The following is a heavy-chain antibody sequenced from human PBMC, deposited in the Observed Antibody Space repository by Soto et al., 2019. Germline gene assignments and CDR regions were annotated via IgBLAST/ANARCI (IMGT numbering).Heavy chain of an antibody. Sequence: ASVKVSCKASGYTFTSYAMHWVLQAPGQRLEWMGWINAGNGNTKYSQKFQGRVTITRDTSASTAYMELSSLRSEDTAVYYCARSWAYSSSWAFQYGMDVWGQGTTVTVSS. CDR3: ARSWAYSSSWAFQYGMDV. J-gene: IGHJ6*02. CDR2: INAGNGNT. CDR1: GYTFTSYA. V-gene: IGHV1-3*01. D-gene: IGHD6-13*01.